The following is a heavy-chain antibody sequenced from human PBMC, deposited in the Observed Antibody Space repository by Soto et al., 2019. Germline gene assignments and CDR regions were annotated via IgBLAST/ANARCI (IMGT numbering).Heavy chain of an antibody. CDR1: GFTFRSSW. CDR3: ARDPSFGAFDI. CDR2: IKPDGSET. V-gene: IGHV3-7*01. J-gene: IGHJ3*02. D-gene: IGHD3-10*01. Sequence: EVQLVESGGGLVQPGGSLSLSCEVSGFTFRSSWMSCVRQAPGKGLEWVSYIKPDGSETYYVDSVRGRFTISRDNAKNSLYLQMNSLRAEDMALYYCARDPSFGAFDIWGQGTMVTVPA.